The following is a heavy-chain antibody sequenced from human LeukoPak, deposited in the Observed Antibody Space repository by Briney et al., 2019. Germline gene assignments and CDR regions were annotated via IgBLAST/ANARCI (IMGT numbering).Heavy chain of an antibody. D-gene: IGHD3-22*01. J-gene: IGHJ1*01. CDR2: ISSSSSYM. CDR1: GFXFSSNT. CDR3: ASEDYYDSSAYYYRNFQH. Sequence: GGSLRLSCAASGFXFSSNTINWVRQAPGKGLEWVSSISSSSSYMKYADSVRGRFTISRDNAKNSLYLQMNSLRAEDTAVYYCASEDYYDSSAYYYRNFQHWAQGTLVTVSS. V-gene: IGHV3-21*01.